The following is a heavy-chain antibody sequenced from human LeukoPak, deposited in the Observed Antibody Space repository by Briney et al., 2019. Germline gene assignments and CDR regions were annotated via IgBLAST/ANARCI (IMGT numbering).Heavy chain of an antibody. J-gene: IGHJ5*02. CDR3: ARVGIYCSSTSCYPGDWFDP. D-gene: IGHD2-2*01. CDR2: INPNSGGT. CDR1: GYTFTGYY. Sequence: ASVKVSCKASGYTFTGYYMHWVRQAPGQGLEWMGWINPNSGGTNYAQKFQGSVTMTGDTSISTAYMELSRLRSDDTAVYYCARVGIYCSSTSCYPGDWFDPWGQGTLVTVSS. V-gene: IGHV1-2*02.